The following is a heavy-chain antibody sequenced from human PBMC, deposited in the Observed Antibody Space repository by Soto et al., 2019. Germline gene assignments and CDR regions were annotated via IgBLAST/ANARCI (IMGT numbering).Heavy chain of an antibody. CDR2: IRSKAYGGTT. CDR1: GFTFGDYA. V-gene: IGHV3-49*04. CDR3: TRDLPRGDLTYYDFWSGYLNFDY. J-gene: IGHJ4*02. D-gene: IGHD3-3*01. Sequence: GGSLRLSCTASGFTFGDYAMSWVRQAPGKGLEWVGFIRSKAYGGTTEYAASVKGRFTISRDDPKSIAYLQMNSLKTEDTAVYYCTRDLPRGDLTYYDFWSGYLNFDYWGQGALVTVSS.